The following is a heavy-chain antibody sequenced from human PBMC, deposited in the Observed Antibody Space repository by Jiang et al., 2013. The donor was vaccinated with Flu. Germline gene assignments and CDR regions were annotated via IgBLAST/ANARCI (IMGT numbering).Heavy chain of an antibody. CDR2: INTNTGNP. Sequence: SGSELVKPGASVRVSCKSSGYTFSSYAMNWVRQAPGQGPEWMGWINTNTGNPTYAQDFTGRFVFSLDTSAKTTFLQVNSLKAEDTAIYYCARAHSSGWFFDFWGQGTLITVSS. J-gene: IGHJ4*02. CDR3: ARAHSSGWFFDF. V-gene: IGHV7-4-1*02. D-gene: IGHD6-19*01. CDR1: GYTFSSYA.